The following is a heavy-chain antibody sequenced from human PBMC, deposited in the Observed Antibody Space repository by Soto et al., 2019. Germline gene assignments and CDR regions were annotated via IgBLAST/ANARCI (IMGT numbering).Heavy chain of an antibody. J-gene: IGHJ3*02. CDR2: TSIYIGHT. CDR3: ARDPEAFDI. CDR1: GYTFTASG. V-gene: IGHV1-18*01. Sequence: ASVKVSCKASGYTFTASGISWVRQAPGQGLEWMGWTSIYIGHTKYSQKFLGRVTITTDESTSTAYMELSSLRSEDTAVYYCARDPEAFDIWGQGTMVTVSS.